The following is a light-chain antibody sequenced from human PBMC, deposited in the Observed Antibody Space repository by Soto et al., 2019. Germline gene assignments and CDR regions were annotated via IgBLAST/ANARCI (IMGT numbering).Light chain of an antibody. Sequence: EIVLTQSPGTLSLSPGERATLSCRASQSVGSTYLAWYQQKPGQAPRLLIYGASSRATGIPDRFSGSGSGADFTLTISRLEPEDFAVYYCQHYGSSRTFGQGTTVGIK. CDR3: QHYGSSRT. V-gene: IGKV3-20*01. CDR1: QSVGSTY. CDR2: GAS. J-gene: IGKJ1*01.